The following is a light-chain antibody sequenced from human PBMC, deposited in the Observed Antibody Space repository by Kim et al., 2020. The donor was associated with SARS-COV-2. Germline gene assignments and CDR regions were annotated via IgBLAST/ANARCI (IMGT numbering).Light chain of an antibody. Sequence: VLTQSPGTLSLSPGERATLSCRASQPIRNNFLAWYHQKPGQPPRLLIYHASVRANGIPASFSGSGSGTDFTLTINSLEPEDFALYYCQCYGGSPPNIFGQGTKLEIK. CDR3: QCYGGSPPNI. CDR1: QPIRNNF. V-gene: IGKV3-20*01. CDR2: HAS. J-gene: IGKJ2*01.